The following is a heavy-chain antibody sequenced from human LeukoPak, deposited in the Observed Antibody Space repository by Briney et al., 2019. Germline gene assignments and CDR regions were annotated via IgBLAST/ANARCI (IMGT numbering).Heavy chain of an antibody. CDR1: GFTFSSHW. J-gene: IGHJ4*02. D-gene: IGHD3-3*01. V-gene: IGHV3-74*01. Sequence: GGSLRLSCSASGFTFSSHWMHWVRQAPGKGLVWVSRINNDGSSTSYADSVKGRFTISRDNAKNTLYLQMNSLRAEDTAVYYCARHLSYYGFYYFDYWGQGTLVTVSS. CDR2: INNDGSST. CDR3: ARHLSYYGFYYFDY.